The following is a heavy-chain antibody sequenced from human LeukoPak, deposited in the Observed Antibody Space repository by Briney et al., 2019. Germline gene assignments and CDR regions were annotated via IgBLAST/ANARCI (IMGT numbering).Heavy chain of an antibody. CDR2: IYHSGST. D-gene: IGHD1-26*01. CDR1: GGSISSGGYS. J-gene: IGHJ3*02. V-gene: IGHV4-30-2*01. CDR3: AREGLTGDDAFDI. Sequence: PSETLSLTCAVSGGSISSGGYSWSWIRQPPGKGLEWIGYIYHSGSTYYNPSLKSRVTISVDRSKNQFSLKLSSVTAADTAVYYCAREGLTGDDAFDIWSQGTMVTVSS.